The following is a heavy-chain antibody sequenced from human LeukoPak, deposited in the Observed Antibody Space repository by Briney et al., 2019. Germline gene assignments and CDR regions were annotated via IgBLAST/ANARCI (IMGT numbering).Heavy chain of an antibody. CDR3: IAVAGHRNSIDY. J-gene: IGHJ4*02. CDR2: IRSKANSYAT. V-gene: IGHV3-73*01. Sequence: PGVSLRLSCAASGFTFSGSAMHWVRQASGKGLEWVGRIRSKANSYATAYAASVKGRFTISRDDSKNTAYLQMNSLKTEDTAVYYCIAVAGHRNSIDYWGQGTLVTVSS. CDR1: GFTFSGSA. D-gene: IGHD6-19*01.